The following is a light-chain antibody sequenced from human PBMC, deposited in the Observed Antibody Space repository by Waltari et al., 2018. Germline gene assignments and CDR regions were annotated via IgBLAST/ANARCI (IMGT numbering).Light chain of an antibody. CDR3: QQYASYSGS. J-gene: IGKJ2*03. V-gene: IGKV1-5*01. CDR2: DIS. Sequence: DIQMTQSPSTLSASVGDRVTITCRASQRFGRWLAWYQQKPGQAPKLLIYDISTLEGGVPSRFSGSGSGTEFTLTLSNLQPDDFAAYFCQQYASYSGSFGQGTRLEIK. CDR1: QRFGRW.